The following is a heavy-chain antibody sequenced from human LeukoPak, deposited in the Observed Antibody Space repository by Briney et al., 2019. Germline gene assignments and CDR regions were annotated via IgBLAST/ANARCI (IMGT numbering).Heavy chain of an antibody. CDR1: GGSFSGYY. V-gene: IGHV4-34*01. Sequence: TPSETLSLTCAVYGGSFSGYYWSWIRQPPGKGLEWIGEINHSGSTNYNPSLKSRVIISVDTSKNQFSLKLSSVTAADTAVYYCARVRAYYYDSSGYLFDYWGQGTLVTVSS. CDR2: INHSGST. J-gene: IGHJ4*01. CDR3: ARVRAYYYDSSGYLFDY. D-gene: IGHD3-22*01.